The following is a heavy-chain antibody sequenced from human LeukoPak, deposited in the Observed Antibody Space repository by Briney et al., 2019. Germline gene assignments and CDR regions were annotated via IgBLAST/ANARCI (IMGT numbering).Heavy chain of an antibody. CDR2: VYHSGST. V-gene: IGHV4-38-2*01. J-gene: IGHJ4*02. Sequence: SETLSLTCAVSGYSISSGYYWGWIRQPPGKGLEWIGSVYHSGSTYYNPSLKSRVTISVDTSKNQFSLKLRSVTAAATAVYYCAGRWYASSWVFDYWGQGTLVTVSS. D-gene: IGHD6-13*01. CDR3: AGRWYASSWVFDY. CDR1: GYSISSGYY.